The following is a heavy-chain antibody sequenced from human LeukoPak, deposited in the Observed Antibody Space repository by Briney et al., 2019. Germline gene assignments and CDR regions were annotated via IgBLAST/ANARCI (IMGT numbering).Heavy chain of an antibody. Sequence: SETLSLTCTVSGGSISSYYWSWIRQPAGKGLEWIGRIYTSGSTNYNPSLKSRVTMSVDTSKNQFSLKLSSVTAADTAVYYCARKYSSGWYEGYFDYWGQGTPVTVSS. V-gene: IGHV4-4*07. CDR3: ARKYSSGWYEGYFDY. D-gene: IGHD6-19*01. CDR2: IYTSGST. J-gene: IGHJ4*02. CDR1: GGSISSYY.